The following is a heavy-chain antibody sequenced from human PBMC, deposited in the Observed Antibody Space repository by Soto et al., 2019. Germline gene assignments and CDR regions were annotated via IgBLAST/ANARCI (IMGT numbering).Heavy chain of an antibody. Sequence: QVQLVQSGAEVKKPGASVKVSCKASGYTFTNFGISWVRQAPGQGLEWMGWISAYNGNTNYAQKFQGRVTMTTDTSPSTADMEVRSVRFDDTAVYYCARGGTPIDSWGQGTLVTVSS. CDR3: ARGGTPIDS. D-gene: IGHD3-16*01. V-gene: IGHV1-18*01. CDR2: ISAYNGNT. J-gene: IGHJ4*02. CDR1: GYTFTNFG.